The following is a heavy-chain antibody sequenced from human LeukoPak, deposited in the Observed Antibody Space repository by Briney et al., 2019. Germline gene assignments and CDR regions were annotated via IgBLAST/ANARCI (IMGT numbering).Heavy chain of an antibody. CDR3: ASELAYCGGDCSSAFDF. D-gene: IGHD2-21*02. CDR1: GFTFNTYS. Sequence: GGSLRLSCEASGFTFNTYSMNWARQAPGKGLEWVAVMSYGGSNKYSADSVKGRFTISRDNSTNTLYLQMNSLRAEDTAVYYCASELAYCGGDCSSAFDFWGQGTMVTVSS. CDR2: MSYGGSNK. V-gene: IGHV3-30*03. J-gene: IGHJ3*01.